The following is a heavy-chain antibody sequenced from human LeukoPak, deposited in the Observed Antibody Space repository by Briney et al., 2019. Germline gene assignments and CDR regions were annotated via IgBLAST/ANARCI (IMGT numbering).Heavy chain of an antibody. CDR3: SRDGGEGGNSAFDI. D-gene: IGHD4-23*01. V-gene: IGHV3-72*01. Sequence: GGSLRLSCAASGFIFSDYIMDWVRQAPGKGLEWVGRIRTRINSSTTEYAASVKGRFTISRDNSKNSMYLHMNSLKTEDTAVYHCSRDGGEGGNSAFDIWGQGTMVTVSS. CDR1: GFIFSDYI. J-gene: IGHJ3*02. CDR2: IRTRINSSTT.